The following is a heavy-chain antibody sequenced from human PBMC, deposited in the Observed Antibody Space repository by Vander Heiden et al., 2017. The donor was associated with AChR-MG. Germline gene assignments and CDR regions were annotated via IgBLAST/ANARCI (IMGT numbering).Heavy chain of an antibody. D-gene: IGHD6-19*01. CDR3: AKVSSGWYRDYFDY. CDR2: ISGCGDST. V-gene: IGHV3-23*01. J-gene: IGHJ4*02. CDR1: GFTVSPYA. Sequence: EVQVLESGGGLVQPVGSLRPSCTASGFTVSPYAIHWVRQAPGPGLEWVARISGCGDSTYYADSVQGRFTIARDDSKNTLNLQMNSLRAEDTAVYYWAKVSSGWYRDYFDYWDQGTLVTVSA.